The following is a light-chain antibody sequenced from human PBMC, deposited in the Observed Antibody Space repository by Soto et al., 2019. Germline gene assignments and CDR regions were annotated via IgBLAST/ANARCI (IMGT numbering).Light chain of an antibody. V-gene: IGKV1-33*01. CDR3: QQYDSPALT. J-gene: IGKJ4*01. CDR1: QDISNY. CDR2: DAS. Sequence: DIQMTQSPSSLSASVGDRVTITCQASQDISNYLNWYQQKPGKAPKLLIYDASNLETGGPSRFSGSGSGTDFTFTISRLQPEDIATYYCQQYDSPALTFGGGTKVEIK.